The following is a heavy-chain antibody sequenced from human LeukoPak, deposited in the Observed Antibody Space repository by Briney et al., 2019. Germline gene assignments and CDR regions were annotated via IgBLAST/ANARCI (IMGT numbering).Heavy chain of an antibody. V-gene: IGHV4-4*02. CDR1: GGSISSSNW. J-gene: IGHJ2*01. Sequence: PSETLSLTCAVSGGSISSSNWWSWVRQPPGKGLEWIGEIYHSGSTNYNPSLKSRVTISVDKSKNQFSLKLSSVTAADTAVYYCARVYSSGWYGYFDLWGRGTLVTVSS. CDR3: ARVYSSGWYGYFDL. CDR2: IYHSGST. D-gene: IGHD6-19*01.